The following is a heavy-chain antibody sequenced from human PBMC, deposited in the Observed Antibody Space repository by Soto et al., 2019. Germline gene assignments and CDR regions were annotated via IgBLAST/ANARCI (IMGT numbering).Heavy chain of an antibody. D-gene: IGHD2-15*01. CDR1: GGSISGGVGGLYY. CDR2: IYDSGST. V-gene: IGHV4-30-4*01. Sequence: QLQLRESGPGLVKPSETLSLTCTVSGGSISGGVGGLYYWSWIRQPPGKGLEWIGYIYDSGSTYYNPALKSRCTISVDTSKNQFSLRLRSVTAADTDVYYCAREVIPLPTDWYFDLWGRGTLVTVSS. CDR3: AREVIPLPTDWYFDL. J-gene: IGHJ2*01.